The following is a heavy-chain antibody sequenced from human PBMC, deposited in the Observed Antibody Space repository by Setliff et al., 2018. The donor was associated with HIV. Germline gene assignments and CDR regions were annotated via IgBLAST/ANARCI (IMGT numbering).Heavy chain of an antibody. CDR2: MNPNSGNT. CDR1: GYTFTSYD. V-gene: IGHV1-8*01. CDR3: ARQSVSATFDS. D-gene: IGHD6-19*01. J-gene: IGHJ4*02. Sequence: GASVKVSCKASGYTFTSYDINWVRQATGQGLEWMGWMNPNSGNTGYAQKFQGRVTLTRDTSASTAYMELSSLGSEDTAIYYCARQSVSATFDSWGQGTLVTVSS.